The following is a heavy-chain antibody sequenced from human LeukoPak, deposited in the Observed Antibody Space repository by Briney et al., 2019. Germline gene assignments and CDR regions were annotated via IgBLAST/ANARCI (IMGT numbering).Heavy chain of an antibody. CDR1: GFTFSSYA. Sequence: GGSLLLSSAAPGFTFSSYAMHRGRPAPGEGLEYVLAISSNGGSTYYANSVKGRFTISRDNSKNTLYLQMGSLRAEDMAVYYCARDPGRWLQPPYYFDYWGQGTLVTVSS. V-gene: IGHV3-64*01. CDR2: ISSNGGST. D-gene: IGHD5-24*01. J-gene: IGHJ4*02. CDR3: ARDPGRWLQPPYYFDY.